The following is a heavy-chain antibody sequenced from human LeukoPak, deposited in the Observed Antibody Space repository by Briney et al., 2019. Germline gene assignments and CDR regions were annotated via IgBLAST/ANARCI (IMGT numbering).Heavy chain of an antibody. J-gene: IGHJ4*02. Sequence: GGSLRLSCAASGFTFDDYAMHWVRQAPGKGLEWVSGISWNSGSIGYADSVKGRFTISRDNAKNSLYLQMNSLRAEDMALYYCAKATIVGASYYFDYWGQGTLVTVSS. CDR2: ISWNSGSI. CDR3: AKATIVGASYYFDY. D-gene: IGHD1-26*01. CDR1: GFTFDDYA. V-gene: IGHV3-9*03.